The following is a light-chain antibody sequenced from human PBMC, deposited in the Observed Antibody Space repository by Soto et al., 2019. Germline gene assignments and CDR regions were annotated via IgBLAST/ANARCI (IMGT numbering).Light chain of an antibody. V-gene: IGKV1-39*01. Sequence: DIQMTQSPSSLSASVGDRVTITCRASQSISSYLNWYRQKPGKAPKLLIYAASSLQSGVPSRFSGSGSGTDFTLTISSLQPEDFATYYCQQSYSTPPGFGQGTKVEIK. CDR1: QSISSY. CDR3: QQSYSTPPG. CDR2: AAS. J-gene: IGKJ1*01.